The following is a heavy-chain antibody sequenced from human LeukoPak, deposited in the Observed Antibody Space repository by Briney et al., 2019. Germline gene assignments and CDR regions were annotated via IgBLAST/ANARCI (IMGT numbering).Heavy chain of an antibody. J-gene: IGHJ4*02. D-gene: IGHD2-15*01. Sequence: SETLSLTCTVSSGSISSFYWSWIRQPPGKGLEWIGYISYSGSTNYNPSLKSRVTISVDTSKNQFYLKLTSVTAADTAVYYCARGVVAAPQTFDYWGQGTLVTVSS. CDR1: SGSISSFY. CDR2: ISYSGST. CDR3: ARGVVAAPQTFDY. V-gene: IGHV4-59*01.